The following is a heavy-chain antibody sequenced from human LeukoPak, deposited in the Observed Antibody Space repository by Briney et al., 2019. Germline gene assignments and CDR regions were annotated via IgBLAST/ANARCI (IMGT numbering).Heavy chain of an antibody. CDR1: GFTFSSYA. D-gene: IGHD2-2*01. CDR2: ISGSGGST. CDR3: AKRHIVVVPAAMSVDY. Sequence: PGGSLRLSCAASGFTFSSYAMSWVRQAPGKGLEWVSAISGSGGSTYYADSVKGRFTISRDNSKNTLYLQMNSLRAEDTAVYYCAKRHIVVVPAAMSVDYWGQGTLVTVSS. V-gene: IGHV3-23*01. J-gene: IGHJ4*02.